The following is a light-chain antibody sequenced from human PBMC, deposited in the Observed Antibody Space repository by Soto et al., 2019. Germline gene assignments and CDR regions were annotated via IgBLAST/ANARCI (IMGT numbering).Light chain of an antibody. Sequence: DIVMTQSPISLPVSPGEPASISCRSSQSLLDSDGYKYLDWYLQKPGQSPQLLIYMGSNRDTGVPDRLSGSGSGTDFTLKISRVEAEDVGVYYCMQALQTGYTFGQGTRLEIK. J-gene: IGKJ2*01. CDR3: MQALQTGYT. CDR1: QSLLDSDGYKY. CDR2: MGS. V-gene: IGKV2-28*01.